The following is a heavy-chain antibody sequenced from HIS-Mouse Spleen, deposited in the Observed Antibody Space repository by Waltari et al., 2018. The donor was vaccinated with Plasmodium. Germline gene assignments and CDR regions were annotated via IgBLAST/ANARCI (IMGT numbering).Heavy chain of an antibody. CDR3: ASSGSGSYYY. CDR2: INHSGST. Sequence: QVQLQQWGAGLLKPSETLSLTCAVYGGSFSGYYWSGIRQPPGKVLAWIGEINHSGSTNHHPSLMSRVTISVDTSLNQCSLKLSSVTAADMAVYYCASSGSGSYYYWGQGTLVTVSS. J-gene: IGHJ4*02. V-gene: IGHV4-34*01. CDR1: GGSFSGYY. D-gene: IGHD3-10*01.